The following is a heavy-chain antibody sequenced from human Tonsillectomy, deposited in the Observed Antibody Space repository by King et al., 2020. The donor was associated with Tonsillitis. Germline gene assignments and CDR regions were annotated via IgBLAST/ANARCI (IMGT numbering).Heavy chain of an antibody. D-gene: IGHD1-26*01. CDR1: GFTFSSYA. J-gene: IGHJ3*02. CDR2: ISGSGGST. V-gene: IGHV3-23*04. CDR3: AKPTTNSGSYPDAFDI. Sequence: VQLVESGGGLVQPGGSLRLSCAASGFTFSSYAMSWVRQAPGKGLEWVSAISGSGGSTYYADSVKGRFTISRDNYKNTLYLQMNSLRAEDTAVYYCAKPTTNSGSYPDAFDIWGQGTMVTVSS.